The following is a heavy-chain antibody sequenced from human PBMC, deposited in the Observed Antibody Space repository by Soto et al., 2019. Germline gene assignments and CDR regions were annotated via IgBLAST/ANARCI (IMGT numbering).Heavy chain of an antibody. V-gene: IGHV3-23*01. J-gene: IGHJ4*02. D-gene: IGHD1-7*01. CDR1: GFSFSSYA. Sequence: GGSLRLSCAASGFSFSSYAMSWVRQAPGKGLEWVSAISGSGGSTYYADSVKGRFTISRDNSKNTLYLQMNSLRAEDTAVYYCAKEGDNWNYPYISVYWGQGTLVTVSS. CDR2: ISGSGGST. CDR3: AKEGDNWNYPYISVY.